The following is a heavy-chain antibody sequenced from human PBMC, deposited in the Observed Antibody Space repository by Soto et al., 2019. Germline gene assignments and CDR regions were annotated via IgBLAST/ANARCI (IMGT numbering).Heavy chain of an antibody. CDR1: GFTFSSHA. CDR3: AKATGYSSGWYDY. J-gene: IGHJ4*02. Sequence: EVQLLESGGALVRPGGSLRLTCAASGFTFSSHAMNWIRQAPGKGLEWISAISGSDGSTYYADSVKGRFTISRDNSKNTLFLQMNSLGAEDTAVYYCAKATGYSSGWYDYWGQGTLVTVSS. D-gene: IGHD6-19*01. V-gene: IGHV3-23*01. CDR2: ISGSDGST.